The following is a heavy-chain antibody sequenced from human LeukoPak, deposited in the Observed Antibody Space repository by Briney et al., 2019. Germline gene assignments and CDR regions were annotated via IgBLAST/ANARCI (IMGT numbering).Heavy chain of an antibody. J-gene: IGHJ5*02. V-gene: IGHV3-15*01. D-gene: IGHD3/OR15-3a*01. CDR2: I. CDR1: GFTIDKAW. CDR3: LTLSGVWTGRPVP. Sequence: GESLRLSCVASGFTIDKAWMTWVRQVPGKGLEWVGRIKGRFTISRDDSKNTMYLQMDSLKTEDTAIYYCLTLSGVWTGRPVPWGQGTLVTVSS.